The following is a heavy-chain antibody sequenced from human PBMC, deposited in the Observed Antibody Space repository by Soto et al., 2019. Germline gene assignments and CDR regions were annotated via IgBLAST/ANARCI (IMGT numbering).Heavy chain of an antibody. CDR2: ISYDSSNK. V-gene: IGHV3-30*18. CDR1: GFTFSYG. D-gene: IGHD2-15*01. Sequence: VQLLESGGGLIQPGGSLRLSCSASGFTFSYGIHWLRQAPGKGLEWVAYISYDSSNKFYGDSLKGLFTISRDNSKNTQFLQMNSLRAEDTAVYYCANLVIGYCSGNTCDDYWGQGTLVAVSS. CDR3: ANLVIGYCSGNTCDDY. J-gene: IGHJ4*02.